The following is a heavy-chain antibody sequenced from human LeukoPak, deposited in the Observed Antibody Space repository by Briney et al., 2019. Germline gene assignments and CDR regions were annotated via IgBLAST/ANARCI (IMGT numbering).Heavy chain of an antibody. J-gene: IGHJ4*02. CDR2: ISSSSSYI. V-gene: IGHV3-21*01. D-gene: IGHD6-19*01. CDR1: GFTFSSYS. Sequence: GGSLRLSCAASGFTFSSYSMNWVRQAPGKGLEWVPSISSSSSYIYYADSVKGRFTISRDNAKNSLYLQMNSLRAEDTAVYYCARDPIAVAGTTFDYWGQGTLVTVSS. CDR3: ARDPIAVAGTTFDY.